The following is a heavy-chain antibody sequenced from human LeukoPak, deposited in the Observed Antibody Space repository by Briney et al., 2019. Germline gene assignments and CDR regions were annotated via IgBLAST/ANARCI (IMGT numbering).Heavy chain of an antibody. V-gene: IGHV4-34*01. CDR2: INHSGST. D-gene: IGHD3-10*01. CDR1: GGSLSGYY. Sequence: PSETLSLTCAVYGGSLSGYYWSWIRQPPGKGLEWIGEINHSGSTNYNPSLKSRVTISVDTSKNQFSLKLSSVTAADTAVYYCARGGWFGELLGVFDYWGQGTLVTVSS. J-gene: IGHJ4*02. CDR3: ARGGWFGELLGVFDY.